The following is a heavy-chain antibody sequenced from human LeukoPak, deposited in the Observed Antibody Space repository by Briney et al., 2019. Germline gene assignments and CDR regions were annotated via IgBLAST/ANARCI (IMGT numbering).Heavy chain of an antibody. D-gene: IGHD3-22*01. V-gene: IGHV3-21*01. CDR1: GFTFSSYS. CDR3: ARREGSQDYYDGYYYYMDV. J-gene: IGHJ6*03. CDR2: ISSSSSYI. Sequence: GGSLRLSCAASGFTFSSYSMNWVRQGPGKGLEGVSSISSSSSYIYYADSVKGRFTISRDNAKNSLYLQMNSLRAEDTAVYYCARREGSQDYYDGYYYYMDVWGKGTTVTVSS.